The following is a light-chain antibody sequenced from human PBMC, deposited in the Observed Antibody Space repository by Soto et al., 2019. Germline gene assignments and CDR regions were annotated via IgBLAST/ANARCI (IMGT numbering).Light chain of an antibody. J-gene: IGKJ2*01. V-gene: IGKV3-11*01. Sequence: EIVLTQSPATLSLSPGERATLSCRASQSVSSYLAWYQQKPGQAPRLLIYDASNRATGIPARFSGSGSGTDVTINIISLEPENIPVNYSKPRSTWMYTFGQGTKLKIK. CDR3: KPRSTWMYT. CDR1: QSVSSY. CDR2: DAS.